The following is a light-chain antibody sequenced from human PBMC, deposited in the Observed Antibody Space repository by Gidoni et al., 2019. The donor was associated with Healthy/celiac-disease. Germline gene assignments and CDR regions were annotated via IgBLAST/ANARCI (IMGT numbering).Light chain of an antibody. Sequence: DIVMTQSPDSLPVSLGERATSNCKSSPSVLYSSNNKNYLAWYQQKPGQPPKLLIYWASTRESGVPDRFSGSGSGTDFTLTISSLQAEDVAVYYCQQYYSTPHTFGQGTKLEIK. CDR3: QQYYSTPHT. CDR2: WAS. V-gene: IGKV4-1*01. J-gene: IGKJ2*01. CDR1: PSVLYSSNNKNY.